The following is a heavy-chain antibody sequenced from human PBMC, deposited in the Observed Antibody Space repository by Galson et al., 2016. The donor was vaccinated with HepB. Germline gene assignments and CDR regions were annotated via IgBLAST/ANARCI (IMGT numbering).Heavy chain of an antibody. J-gene: IGHJ4*02. CDR1: GGSIRGDS. D-gene: IGHD6-19*01. CDR2: IYKGGST. V-gene: IGHV4-59*01. Sequence: LSLTCTVSGGSIRGDSWSWIRQPPGRGLEWIGYIYKGGSTDYNPSLASRVTISIDTSKRQFSLKLSSVIAADTAVYYCASGYSSGWYYFDSWGQGTLVTVSS. CDR3: ASGYSSGWYYFDS.